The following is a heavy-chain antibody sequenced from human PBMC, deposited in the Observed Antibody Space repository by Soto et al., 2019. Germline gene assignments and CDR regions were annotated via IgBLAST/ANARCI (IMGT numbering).Heavy chain of an antibody. CDR1: GGSISSSSYY. V-gene: IGHV4-39*01. CDR3: ARHTVRAAAGTIFDY. J-gene: IGHJ4*02. D-gene: IGHD6-13*01. Sequence: WETLSLTCTVSGGSISSSSYYWGWIRQPPGKGLEWIGSIYYSGSTYYNPSLKSRVTISVDTSKNQFSLKLSSVTAADTAVYYCARHTVRAAAGTIFDYWGQGTLVTVSS. CDR2: IYYSGST.